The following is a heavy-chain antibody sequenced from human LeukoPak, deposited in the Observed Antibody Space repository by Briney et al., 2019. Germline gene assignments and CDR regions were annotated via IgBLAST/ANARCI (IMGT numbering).Heavy chain of an antibody. Sequence: GESLKISCKGSGYSFTSYWIGWVRQMPGKGLEWMGIIYPGDSDTRYSPSFQGQVTISADKSISTAYLQWSSLKASDTAMYYCARQACTGTTGYYYYYMDAWGKGTTVSVSS. J-gene: IGHJ6*03. CDR1: GYSFTSYW. CDR2: IYPGDSDT. D-gene: IGHD4-17*01. V-gene: IGHV5-51*01. CDR3: ARQACTGTTGYYYYYMDA.